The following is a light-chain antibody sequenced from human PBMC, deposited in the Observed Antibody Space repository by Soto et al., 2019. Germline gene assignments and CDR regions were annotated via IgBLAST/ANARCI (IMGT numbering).Light chain of an antibody. J-gene: IGKJ2*01. CDR1: QSVSSSY. V-gene: IGKV3-20*01. CDR3: QQYCSSPYT. CDR2: GAS. Sequence: EIVLTQSPGTLSLSPGERATLSCRASQSVSSSYFAWYQQKPGQAPRLLIYGASSRATGIPARFSGSGSGTDFTLIIGRLEPEDFAVYYCQQYCSSPYTFGQGTKLEIK.